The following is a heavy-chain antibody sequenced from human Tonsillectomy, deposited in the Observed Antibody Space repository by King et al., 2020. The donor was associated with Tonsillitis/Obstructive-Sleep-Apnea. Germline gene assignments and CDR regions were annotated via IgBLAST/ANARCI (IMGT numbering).Heavy chain of an antibody. CDR1: GYSFTNHW. V-gene: IGHV5-51*03. D-gene: IGHD3-22*01. CDR2: IYPVDSDS. CDR3: ARDSRSVVDNWYFDL. Sequence: QLVQSGAEVKKPGESLKISCQGSGYSFTNHWIGWVRQMPGKGLEWMGIIYPVDSDSRYSPSFQGQVTFSADKSINTVYLQWGSLKTSDTAIYFCARDSRSVVDNWYFDLWGRGTLVTVSS. J-gene: IGHJ2*01.